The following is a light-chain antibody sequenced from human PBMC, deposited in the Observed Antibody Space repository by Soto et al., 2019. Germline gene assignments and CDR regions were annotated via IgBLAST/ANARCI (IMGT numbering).Light chain of an antibody. Sequence: EIVMTQSPATLSVSPGERATLSCRASQTVYNNLAWYQQKPGQPPRLLIYGASAMATGIPARFSGSGSGTEFTLTISSLQSEDFAVYYCQQYSNWPLTFGGGTKVEIK. J-gene: IGKJ4*01. CDR1: QTVYNN. V-gene: IGKV3-15*01. CDR2: GAS. CDR3: QQYSNWPLT.